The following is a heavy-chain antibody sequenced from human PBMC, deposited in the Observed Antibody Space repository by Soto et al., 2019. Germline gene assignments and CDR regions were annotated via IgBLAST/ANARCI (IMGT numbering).Heavy chain of an antibody. CDR1: GGSISSSSYY. CDR2: IYYSGST. D-gene: IGHD6-6*01. J-gene: IGHJ4*02. CDR3: ARHEGSSSTLDY. V-gene: IGHV4-39*01. Sequence: LSLTCTVSGGSISSSSYYWGWIRQPPGKGLEWIGSIYYSGSTYYNPSLKSRVTISVDTSKNQFSLKLSSVTAADTAVYYCARHEGSSSTLDYWGQGTLVTVSS.